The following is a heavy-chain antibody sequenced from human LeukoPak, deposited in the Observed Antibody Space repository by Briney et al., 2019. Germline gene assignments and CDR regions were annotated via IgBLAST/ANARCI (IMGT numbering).Heavy chain of an antibody. V-gene: IGHV4-4*07. J-gene: IGHJ5*02. CDR3: ARGTGGYFDWLPWFDP. Sequence: SETLSLTCSVSGGSISSYYWSWIRQPAGKGLEWIGRIYNTGSTNYNPSLKSRVTMSVDTSKNQFSLKLSSVTAADTAVYYCARGTGGYFDWLPWFDPWGQGTLVTVSS. CDR2: IYNTGST. CDR1: GGSISSYY. D-gene: IGHD3-9*01.